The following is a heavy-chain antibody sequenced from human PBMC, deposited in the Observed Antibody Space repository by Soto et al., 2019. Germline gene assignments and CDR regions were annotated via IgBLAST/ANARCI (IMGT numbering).Heavy chain of an antibody. V-gene: IGHV3-73*01. Sequence: EVQLVESGGGLVQPGGSLKLSCAASGFTFSGSAMHWVRQASGKGLEWVGRIRSKGDNYATSYAASVKGRFTISRDDSKNTAYLQMDSLKTDDTAVYYCTERGKYDNRVFVYWSQGTLVTVSS. D-gene: IGHD3-22*01. CDR3: TERGKYDNRVFVY. J-gene: IGHJ4*02. CDR1: GFTFSGSA. CDR2: IRSKGDNYAT.